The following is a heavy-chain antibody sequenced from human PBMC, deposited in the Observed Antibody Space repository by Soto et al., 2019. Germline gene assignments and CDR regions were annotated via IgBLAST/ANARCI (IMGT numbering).Heavy chain of an antibody. CDR2: MYQTGNT. D-gene: IGHD2-21*02. CDR3: ASDLWGYCGGDCYPLDV. Sequence: QVRLQESGPGLVKPSETLSLTCTASGGSISTYYWSWVRQPPGQGLEWIGYMYQTGNTIYNPAHKSRAPISLDTSNNQISITLNSVTTAHTAVYSCASDLWGYCGGDCYPLDVWGQGTTVTVSS. V-gene: IGHV4-59*01. J-gene: IGHJ6*02. CDR1: GGSISTYY.